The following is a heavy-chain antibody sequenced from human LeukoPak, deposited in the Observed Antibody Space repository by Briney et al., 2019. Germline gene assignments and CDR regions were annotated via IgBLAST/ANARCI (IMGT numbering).Heavy chain of an antibody. V-gene: IGHV4-59*12. J-gene: IGHJ5*02. CDR2: IYHNGNT. CDR3: ARAIKYYDILTGRRDWFDP. D-gene: IGHD3-9*01. CDR1: SGSISTYY. Sequence: SETLSLTCTVSSGSISTYYWSWIRQPPGKGLEWIGYIYHNGNTNYNPSLKSRVTMSVDTSKNQFSLKLSSVTAADTAVYYCARAIKYYDILTGRRDWFDPWGQGTLVTVSS.